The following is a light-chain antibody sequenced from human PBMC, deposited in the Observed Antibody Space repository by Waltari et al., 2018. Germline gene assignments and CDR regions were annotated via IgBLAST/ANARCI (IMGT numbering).Light chain of an antibody. V-gene: IGLV2-23*02. CDR2: EVT. J-gene: IGLJ3*02. CDR3: CSYAGTSTMV. CDR1: RHDVGSYRL. Sequence: QSALTQPASVSGSPGMSLTISCNGTRHDVGSYRLVSWYQQHPGKAPQLIIFEVTKRPSGVSDRFSGAKSDNTASLTISGLQAEDEADYFCCSYAGTSTMVFGGGTKLTVL.